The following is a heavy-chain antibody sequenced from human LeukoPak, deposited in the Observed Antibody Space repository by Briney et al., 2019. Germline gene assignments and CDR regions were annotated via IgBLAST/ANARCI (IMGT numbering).Heavy chain of an antibody. Sequence: QPGGSLRLSCAASGFTFRDFSMHWVRQVAGKGLEWVSLISGDGGVTHYGDSVRGRFTISRDNSKNSLYLQMSSLRVEDTALYYCAKGNNSISYNFDYWGQGTLVTVSS. J-gene: IGHJ4*02. CDR3: AKGNNSISYNFDY. CDR1: GFTFRDFS. V-gene: IGHV3-43*02. D-gene: IGHD4-11*01. CDR2: ISGDGGVT.